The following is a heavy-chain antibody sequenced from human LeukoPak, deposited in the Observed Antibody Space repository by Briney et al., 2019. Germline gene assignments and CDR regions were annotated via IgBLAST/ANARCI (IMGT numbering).Heavy chain of an antibody. Sequence: SGTLSLTCTVSGGSISSYYWSWIRQPPGKGLEWIGYIYYSGSTNYNPSLKSRVTISVDTSKNQFSLKLSSVTAADTAVYYCARGDIAGYYGMDVWGQGTTVTVSS. D-gene: IGHD6-13*01. V-gene: IGHV4-59*08. CDR1: GGSISSYY. J-gene: IGHJ6*02. CDR2: IYYSGST. CDR3: ARGDIAGYYGMDV.